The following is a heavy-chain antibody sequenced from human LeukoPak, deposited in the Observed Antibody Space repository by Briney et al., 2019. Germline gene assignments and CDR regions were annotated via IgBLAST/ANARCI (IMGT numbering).Heavy chain of an antibody. CDR2: IYYSGST. J-gene: IGHJ4*02. CDR3: ARDSGYYFDY. CDR1: GGSISSSSYY. Sequence: SETLSLTCTVSGGSISSSSYYWGWIRQPPGKGLEWIGYIYYSGSTNKNPSLQSRVTISVDTSKNQLSLKLSSVTAADTAVYYCARDSGYYFDYWGQGTLVTVSS. V-gene: IGHV4-61*01. D-gene: IGHD6-25*01.